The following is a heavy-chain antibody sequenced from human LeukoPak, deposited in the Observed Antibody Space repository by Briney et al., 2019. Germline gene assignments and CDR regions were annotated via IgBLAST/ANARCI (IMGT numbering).Heavy chain of an antibody. V-gene: IGHV4-4*02. D-gene: IGHD3-22*01. CDR2: IFRSGST. CDR1: GDSMSNSNW. Sequence: SETLSLTCDVSGDSMSNSNWWSWVRQSPGKGLEWIGEIFRSGSTNYNPSLKSRVTISVDKSKNQFSLKLSSVTAADTAVYYCARDPLVDDDYDSSGYEPHAFDIWGQGTMVTVSS. CDR3: ARDPLVDDDYDSSGYEPHAFDI. J-gene: IGHJ3*02.